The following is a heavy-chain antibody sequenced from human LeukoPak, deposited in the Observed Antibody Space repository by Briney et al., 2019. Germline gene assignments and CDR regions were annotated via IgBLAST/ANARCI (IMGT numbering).Heavy chain of an antibody. V-gene: IGHV3-48*01. CDR1: GFPFSSYS. Sequence: GGSLRLSCAASGFPFSSYSMNWVRQAPGEGLEWVSYISSSRTTSYADSVKGRFTISRDNAKNSLYLQMNSLRAEDTAVYCCARDLEGSGSFYRPSYDYWGQGTLVTVSS. CDR2: ISSSRTT. D-gene: IGHD3-10*01. J-gene: IGHJ4*02. CDR3: ARDLEGSGSFYRPSYDY.